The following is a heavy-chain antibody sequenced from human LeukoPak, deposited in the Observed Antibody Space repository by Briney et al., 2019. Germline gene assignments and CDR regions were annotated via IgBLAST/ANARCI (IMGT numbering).Heavy chain of an antibody. J-gene: IGHJ4*02. CDR3: ARRYFDY. CDR2: IKEDGSEK. CDR1: GFTFSSYA. V-gene: IGHV3-7*03. Sequence: GRSLRLSCAASGFTFSSYAMTWVRQAPGKGLEWVANIKEDGSEKYYVDSVKGRFTISRDNAKNSLYLQMNSLRAEDTAVYYCARRYFDYWGQGTLVTVSS.